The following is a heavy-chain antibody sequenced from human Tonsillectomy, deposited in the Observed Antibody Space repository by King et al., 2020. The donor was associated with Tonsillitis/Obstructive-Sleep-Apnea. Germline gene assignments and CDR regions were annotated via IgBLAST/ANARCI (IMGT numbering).Heavy chain of an antibody. V-gene: IGHV3-23*04. D-gene: IGHD3-3*01. Sequence: DVQLVESGGGLVQPGGSLRLSCAASGFTFSSYAMSWVRQAPGKGLEWVSAISGSGGSTDYADSVKGGFTISRDNSKNTLYLQMNSLRAEDTAVYYCAKDRDGLRFLEWLLFLYDYWGQGTLVTVSS. CDR2: ISGSGGST. CDR3: AKDRDGLRFLEWLLFLYDY. CDR1: GFTFSSYA. J-gene: IGHJ4*02.